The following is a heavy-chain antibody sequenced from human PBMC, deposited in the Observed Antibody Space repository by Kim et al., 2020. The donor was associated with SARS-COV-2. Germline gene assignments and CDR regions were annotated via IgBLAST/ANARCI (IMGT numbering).Heavy chain of an antibody. CDR3: ARSRITRSTIAAAGTGSDY. CDR2: ISSSSSYI. D-gene: IGHD6-13*01. J-gene: IGHJ4*02. Sequence: GGSLRLSCAASGFTFSSYSMNWVRQAPGKGLEWVSSISSSSSYIYYADSVKGRFTISRDNAKNSLYLQMNSLRAEDTAVYYCARSRITRSTIAAAGTGSDYWGQGTLVSDSS. V-gene: IGHV3-21*01. CDR1: GFTFSSYS.